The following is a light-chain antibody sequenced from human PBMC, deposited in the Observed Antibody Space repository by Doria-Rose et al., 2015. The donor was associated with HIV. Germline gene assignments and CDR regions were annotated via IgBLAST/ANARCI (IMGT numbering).Light chain of an antibody. V-gene: IGLV3-1*01. CDR2: QDS. Sequence: LTQSPSVSVSPGQTASITCSGDKLGDKYACWYQQKPGQSPVLVIYQDSKRPSGIPKRFSGSNSGNTATLTISGTQAMDEADYYCQAWDNNTVIFGGGTNLTVL. CDR1: KLGDKY. CDR3: QAWDNNTVI. J-gene: IGLJ2*01.